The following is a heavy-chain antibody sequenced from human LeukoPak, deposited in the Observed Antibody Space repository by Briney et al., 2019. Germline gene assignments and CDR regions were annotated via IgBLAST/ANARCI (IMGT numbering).Heavy chain of an antibody. CDR3: ARDGGTDWYDP. CDR1: GFTISGYW. D-gene: IGHD3-16*01. CDR2: IKQDGSEK. J-gene: IGHJ5*02. Sequence: PGGSLRLPCAASGFTISGYWMTWVRQAPGKGLEWVANIKQDGSEKTYVDSVKGRFIISRDNAKNSIYLQMNSLGVEDTAMYYCARDGGTDWYDPWGQGTLVTVSS. V-gene: IGHV3-7*01.